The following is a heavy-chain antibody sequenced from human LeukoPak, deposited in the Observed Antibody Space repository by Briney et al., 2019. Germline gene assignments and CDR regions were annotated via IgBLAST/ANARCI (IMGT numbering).Heavy chain of an antibody. CDR3: ARSPDDAFDI. Sequence: SQTLSLTCTVSGGSISSGGHYWTWIRQHPVKGLEWIAYIYHTGTTYYNPSLKSRINISVDTSKNQFSLKLSSVTAADTAVYHCARSPDDAFDIWGQGTMVTVSS. CDR1: GGSISSGGHY. CDR2: IYHTGTT. V-gene: IGHV4-31*03. J-gene: IGHJ3*02.